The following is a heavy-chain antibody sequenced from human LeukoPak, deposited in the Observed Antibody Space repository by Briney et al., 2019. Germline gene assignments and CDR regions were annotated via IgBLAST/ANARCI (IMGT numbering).Heavy chain of an antibody. J-gene: IGHJ6*03. Sequence: GGSLRLSCAASGFTFSSYSMNSVRQAPGKGLEWVSSINSNSSYIYYAYSVKGRFSISTDNAKKSLYLRINTLRAQDTPLFYCASRYCSSTSCYKVSSYYYYMDVWGKGTTVTVSS. CDR1: GFTFSSYS. CDR2: INSNSSYI. D-gene: IGHD2-2*02. V-gene: IGHV3-21*03. CDR3: ASRYCSSTSCYKVSSYYYYMDV.